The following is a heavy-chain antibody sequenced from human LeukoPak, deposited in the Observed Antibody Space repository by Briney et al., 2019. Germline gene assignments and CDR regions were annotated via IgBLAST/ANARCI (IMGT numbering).Heavy chain of an antibody. CDR3: ARESEVFTPGAAGREAFDI. D-gene: IGHD6-13*01. V-gene: IGHV1-69*04. CDR2: IIPILGIA. J-gene: IGHJ3*02. CDR1: GGTFSSYT. Sequence: ASVKVSCKASGGTFSSYTISWVRQAPGQGLEWMGRIIPILGIANYAQKFQGRVTITADKSTSTAYMELSSLRSEDTAVYYCARESEVFTPGAAGREAFDIWGQGTMVTVSS.